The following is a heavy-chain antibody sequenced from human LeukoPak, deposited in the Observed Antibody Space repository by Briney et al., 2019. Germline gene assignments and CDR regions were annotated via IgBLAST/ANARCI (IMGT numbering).Heavy chain of an antibody. J-gene: IGHJ4*02. CDR1: GYTFTSYG. V-gene: IGHV1-18*01. D-gene: IGHD6-13*01. Sequence: ASVRVSCKASGYTFTSYGISWVRQAPGQGLEWMGWISAYNGNTNYAQKLQGRVTMTTDTSTSTAYMELRSLRSDDTAVYYCARCYSSSWYASCSSSDWGQGTLVTVSS. CDR3: ARCYSSSWYASCSSSD. CDR2: ISAYNGNT.